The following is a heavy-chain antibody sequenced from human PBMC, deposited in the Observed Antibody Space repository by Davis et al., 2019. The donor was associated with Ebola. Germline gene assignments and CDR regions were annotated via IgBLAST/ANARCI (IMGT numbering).Heavy chain of an antibody. V-gene: IGHV4-31*03. Sequence: PSETLSLTCTVSGGSISRGGSYWTWIRQHPGKGLEWIGYTYYSGSTYYNPSLKSRVTISLDTSKNQFPLNLYSVTAADTAVYYCARDLRYDSSGYDYYFYMDVWGKGTTVTVSS. CDR2: TYYSGST. CDR1: GGSISRGGSY. D-gene: IGHD3-22*01. J-gene: IGHJ6*03. CDR3: ARDLRYDSSGYDYYFYMDV.